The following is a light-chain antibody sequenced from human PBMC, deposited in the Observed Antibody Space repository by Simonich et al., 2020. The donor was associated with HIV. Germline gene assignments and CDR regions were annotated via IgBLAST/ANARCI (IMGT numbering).Light chain of an antibody. V-gene: IGKV1-5*03. CDR1: QSMSSW. J-gene: IGKJ2*01. CDR3: QQSYSTPYT. CDR2: KTS. Sequence: DIQMTQSPSTLSASVGDRVIITCRASQSMSSWLAWYQQKPGKAPKLLIYKTSTLESGVPSRFIGSGSGTEFTLTISSLQPDDFATYYCQQSYSTPYTFGQGTKLEIK.